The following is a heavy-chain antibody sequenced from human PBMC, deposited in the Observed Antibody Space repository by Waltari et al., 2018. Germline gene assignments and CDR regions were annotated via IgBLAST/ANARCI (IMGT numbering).Heavy chain of an antibody. CDR2: ISYDGSNK. D-gene: IGHD4-17*01. CDR3: ARGGHDYGDYFFY. V-gene: IGHV3-30-3*01. Sequence: QVQLVESGGGVVQPGRSLRLSCAASECTFSSSAMHWVRPAPGKGLEWVAVISYDGSNKYYADSVKGRFTIARDNSKNTLYLQMNSLRAEDTAVYYCARGGHDYGDYFFYWGQGTLVTVSS. CDR1: ECTFSSSA. J-gene: IGHJ4*02.